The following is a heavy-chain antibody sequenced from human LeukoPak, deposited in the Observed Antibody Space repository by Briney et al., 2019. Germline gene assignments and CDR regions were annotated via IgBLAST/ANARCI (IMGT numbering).Heavy chain of an antibody. CDR2: ISAYNGNT. J-gene: IGHJ3*02. Sequence: ASVKVSCKASGYTFTSYGISWVRQAPGQGLEWMGWISAYNGNTNYAQKLQGRVTMTTDTSTSTAYMELRSLRSDDTAVYYCARDVGYDSSGDDAFDIRGQGTMVTVSS. V-gene: IGHV1-18*01. CDR3: ARDVGYDSSGDDAFDI. CDR1: GYTFTSYG. D-gene: IGHD3-22*01.